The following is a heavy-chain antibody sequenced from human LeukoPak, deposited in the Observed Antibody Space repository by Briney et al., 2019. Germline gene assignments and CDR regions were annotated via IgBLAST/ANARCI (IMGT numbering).Heavy chain of an antibody. V-gene: IGHV1-69*05. CDR2: IIPIFGTA. CDR3: ARSGYSHGGQIDY. Sequence: GASVKVSCKASGGTFSSYAISWVRQAPGQGLEWMGRIIPIFGTANYAQKFQGRVTITTDESTSTAYMELSSLRSEDTAVYYCARSGYSHGGQIDYWGQGTLVTVSS. D-gene: IGHD5-18*01. J-gene: IGHJ4*02. CDR1: GGTFSSYA.